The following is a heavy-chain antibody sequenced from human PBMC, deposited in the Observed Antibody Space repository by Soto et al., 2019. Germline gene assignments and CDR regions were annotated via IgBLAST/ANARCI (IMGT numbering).Heavy chain of an antibody. Sequence: GGSLRLSCAASGFTFSSYAMNWVRQAPGKGLEWVSGISGSGSSTYYADSVKGRITISRDNSKNTLYLQMNSLRAEDTAVYYCAKDQPVIYDSSAHDYWGQGTLVTVSS. CDR2: ISGSGSST. CDR3: AKDQPVIYDSSAHDY. D-gene: IGHD3-22*01. J-gene: IGHJ4*02. CDR1: GFTFSSYA. V-gene: IGHV3-23*01.